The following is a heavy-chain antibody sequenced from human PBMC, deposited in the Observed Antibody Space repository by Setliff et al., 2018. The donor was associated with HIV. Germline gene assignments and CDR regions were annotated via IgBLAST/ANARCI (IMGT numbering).Heavy chain of an antibody. CDR1: GYTFTSYY. Sequence: ASVKVSCKASGYTFTSYYMHWVRQAPGQGLEWMGIINPSGGSTSYAQKFQGRVTMTRDTSTSTVYMELSSLRSEDTALYYCATTEGGYTFNSDSSGSRYFDHWGQGTLVTVSS. D-gene: IGHD3-22*01. CDR2: INPSGGST. J-gene: IGHJ4*02. CDR3: ATTEGGYTFNSDSSGSRYFDH. V-gene: IGHV1-46*01.